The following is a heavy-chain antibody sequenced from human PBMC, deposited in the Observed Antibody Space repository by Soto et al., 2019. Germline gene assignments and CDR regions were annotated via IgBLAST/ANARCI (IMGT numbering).Heavy chain of an antibody. J-gene: IGHJ3*02. CDR3: ARDSPPITMVRGVNAFDI. D-gene: IGHD3-10*01. CDR2: INAGNGNT. Sequence: ASVKVSCKASGYTFTSYAMHWVRQAPGQRLEWMGWINAGNGNTKYSQKFQGRVTITRDTSASTAYMELSSLRSEDTAVYYCARDSPPITMVRGVNAFDIWGQGTMVTV. V-gene: IGHV1-3*01. CDR1: GYTFTSYA.